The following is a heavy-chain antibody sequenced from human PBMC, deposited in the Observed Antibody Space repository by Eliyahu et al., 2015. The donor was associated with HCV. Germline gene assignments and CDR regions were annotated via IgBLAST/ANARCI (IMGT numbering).Heavy chain of an antibody. V-gene: IGHV4-59*01. Sequence: QVQLQESGPGLVKPSETLSLTCTVSGASISSYYWRWIRQPPGKGLEWIGYIYXSGSTNXNPXLKNRVTISIDTSKNQFSLKLNSVTAADTAVYYCASGGGGIAVTGTGGWFDPWGQGTLVTVSS. CDR1: GASISSYY. J-gene: IGHJ5*02. CDR3: ASGGGGIAVTGTGGWFDP. D-gene: IGHD6-19*01. CDR2: IYXSGST.